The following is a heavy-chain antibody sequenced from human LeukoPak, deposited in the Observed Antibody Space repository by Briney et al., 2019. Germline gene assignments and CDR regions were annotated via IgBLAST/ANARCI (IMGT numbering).Heavy chain of an antibody. CDR1: GYTLTELS. J-gene: IGHJ4*02. CDR2: FDPEDGET. Sequence: ASVKVSCKVSGYTLTELSLHWVRQAPGKGLEWMGGFDPEDGETIYAQKFRGRVTMTEDSSTDTAYMELSSLRSEDMAMYYCAVILVPAATLGYYFDFWGQGTLATVSS. CDR3: AVILVPAATLGYYFDF. D-gene: IGHD2-2*01. V-gene: IGHV1-24*01.